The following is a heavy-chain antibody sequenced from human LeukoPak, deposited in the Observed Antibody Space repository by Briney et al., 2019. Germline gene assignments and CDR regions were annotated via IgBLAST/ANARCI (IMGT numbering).Heavy chain of an antibody. D-gene: IGHD6-13*01. CDR2: IYTSGST. CDR1: GDSISSGNYY. V-gene: IGHV4-61*02. J-gene: IGHJ4*02. Sequence: PSQTLSLTCTVSGDSISSGNYYWTWIRQPAGKGLEWIVRIYTSGSTNYNPSLKSRVTISVDTSKTQFSLKLSSVAAADTAVYYCANAAAYSSSWYVIDYWGQGTLVTVSS. CDR3: ANAAAYSSSWYVIDY.